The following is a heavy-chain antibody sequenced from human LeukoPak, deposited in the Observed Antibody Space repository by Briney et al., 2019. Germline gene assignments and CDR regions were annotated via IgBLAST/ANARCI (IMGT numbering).Heavy chain of an antibody. D-gene: IGHD4-23*01. J-gene: IGHJ4*02. V-gene: IGHV3-23*01. CDR3: ARPEHHNYGGNLLY. CDR1: GFTFSSYA. Sequence: PGGSLRLSCAASGFTFSSYAMTWVRQAPGKGLEWVSGISGSGGGTYYADSVKGRFTISRDNSKNTLYLQMNSLRAEDTAVYYCARPEHHNYGGNLLYWGQGTLVTVSS. CDR2: ISGSGGGT.